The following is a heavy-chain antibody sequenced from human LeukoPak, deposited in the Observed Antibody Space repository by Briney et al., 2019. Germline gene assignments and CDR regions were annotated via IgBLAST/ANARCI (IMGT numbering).Heavy chain of an antibody. CDR1: GGSISSGSYY. CDR3: ARDRFGRGQPEDY. Sequence: SETLSLTCTVSGGSISSGSYYWGWIRQPPGKGLEWIGSIYYSGSTYYNPSLKSRVTISVDTSKNQFSLKLSSVTAADTAVYYCARDRFGRGQPEDYWGQGTLVTVSS. V-gene: IGHV4-39*07. J-gene: IGHJ4*02. D-gene: IGHD3-10*01. CDR2: IYYSGST.